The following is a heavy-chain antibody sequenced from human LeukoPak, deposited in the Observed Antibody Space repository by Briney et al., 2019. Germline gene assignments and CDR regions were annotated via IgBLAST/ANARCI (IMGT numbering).Heavy chain of an antibody. D-gene: IGHD6-19*01. V-gene: IGHV3-7*04. Sequence: GGSLRLSCAASGFTFSSYWMSWVRQAPGKGLEWVANIKQDGSEKYYVDSVKGRFTISRDNAKNSLYLQMNSLRAEDTAVYYCARVAGTYYYYYYGMDVRGQGTTVTVSS. CDR2: IKQDGSEK. J-gene: IGHJ6*02. CDR3: ARVAGTYYYYYYGMDV. CDR1: GFTFSSYW.